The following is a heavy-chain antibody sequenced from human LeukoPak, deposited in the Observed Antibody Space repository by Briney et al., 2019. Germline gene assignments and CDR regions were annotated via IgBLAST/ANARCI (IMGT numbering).Heavy chain of an antibody. CDR2: INWNGGST. CDR1: RFTFDDYG. D-gene: IGHD2-2*01. CDR3: ARDYCSSTSCYFFDY. V-gene: IGHV3-20*04. Sequence: GGSLRLSCAASRFTFDDYGMSWLRQAPGKGLESVSGINWNGGSTGYADSVKGRFTISRDNAKNSLYLQMNSLRAEDTALYYCARDYCSSTSCYFFDYWGQGTLVTVSS. J-gene: IGHJ4*02.